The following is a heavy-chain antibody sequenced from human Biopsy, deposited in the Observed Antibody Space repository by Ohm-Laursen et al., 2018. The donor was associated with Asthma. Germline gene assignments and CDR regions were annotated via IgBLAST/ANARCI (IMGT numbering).Heavy chain of an antibody. J-gene: IGHJ6*02. Sequence: ASVKVSCKTSGYTFNSAGITWVRQAPGQGLEWMGWISVYNGNTKVAQKLQDRATMITDTSTSTAYMELRSLRSEDTAVYFCARAVDYSHYYGIDVWGQGTTVTVS. D-gene: IGHD3-10*01. CDR2: ISVYNGNT. CDR3: ARAVDYSHYYGIDV. CDR1: GYTFNSAG. V-gene: IGHV1-18*01.